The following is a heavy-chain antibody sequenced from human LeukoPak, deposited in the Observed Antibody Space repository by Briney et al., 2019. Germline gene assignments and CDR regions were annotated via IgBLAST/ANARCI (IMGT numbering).Heavy chain of an antibody. J-gene: IGHJ3*02. Sequence: GASVKVTCKASGYTFTSYGISWVRQAPGQGLEWMGWISAYNGNTNYAQKLQGRVTMTTDTSTSTAYMELRSLRSDDTAVYYCARLIAVAGVDAFDIWGQGTMVTVSS. D-gene: IGHD6-19*01. V-gene: IGHV1-18*01. CDR2: ISAYNGNT. CDR3: ARLIAVAGVDAFDI. CDR1: GYTFTSYG.